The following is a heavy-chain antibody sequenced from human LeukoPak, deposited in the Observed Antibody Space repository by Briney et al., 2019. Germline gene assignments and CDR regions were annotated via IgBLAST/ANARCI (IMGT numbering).Heavy chain of an antibody. CDR1: GGTLSSYS. J-gene: IGHJ4*02. CDR2: IIPVSGTT. V-gene: IGHV1-69*05. CDR3: ARLPPTGGYSGYDLDY. D-gene: IGHD5-12*01. Sequence: GASVKVSCKASGGTLSSYSISWVRQAPGQGLEWMGNIIPVSGTTDYAQNFQGRVTITTDESTTITYMELSSLRSDNTAVYYCARLPPTGGYSGYDLDYWGQGTLVTVSS.